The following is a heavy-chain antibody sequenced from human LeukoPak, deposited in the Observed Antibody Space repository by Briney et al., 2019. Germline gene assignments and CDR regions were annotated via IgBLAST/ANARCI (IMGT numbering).Heavy chain of an antibody. D-gene: IGHD6-13*01. CDR3: ARSGITVAGSFDY. Sequence: ALVRPCCKPAGGMFTTYAISWVRQSAGQRGECRGGIMPIFGIADYAQKVQGRVTITADKSTSTAYMELSSLRSEDTAVYYCARSGITVAGSFDYWGQGTLVTVSS. J-gene: IGHJ4*02. V-gene: IGHV1-69*10. CDR1: GGMFTTYA. CDR2: IMPIFGIA.